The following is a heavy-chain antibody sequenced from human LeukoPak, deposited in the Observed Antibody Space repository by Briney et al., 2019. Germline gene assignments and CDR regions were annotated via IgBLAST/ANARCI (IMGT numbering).Heavy chain of an antibody. CDR3: ARGRTSGLWYFDL. J-gene: IGHJ2*01. CDR2: INHSGST. V-gene: IGHV4-34*01. Sequence: ETLSLTCAVYGGSFSGYYWSWIRQPPGKGLEWIGEINHSGSTNYNPSLKSRVTISVDTSKNQFSLKLSSVTAADTAVYYCARGRTSGLWYFDLWGCGTLVTVSS. D-gene: IGHD3-3*01. CDR1: GGSFSGYY.